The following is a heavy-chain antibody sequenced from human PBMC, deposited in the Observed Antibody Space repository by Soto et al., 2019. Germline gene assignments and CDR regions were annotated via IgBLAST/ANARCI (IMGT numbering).Heavy chain of an antibody. CDR2: INSSGRT. CDR1: GDSISSSDSY. V-gene: IGHV4-30-4*08. J-gene: IGHJ6*02. D-gene: IGHD2-2*01. CDR3: ARFSTLGKDYGVDV. Sequence: QVQLQESGPGLVKPSQTLSLTCSVFGDSISSSDSYWSLIRQPPGKGLEWIGYINSSGRTYYKPALKTPVSSSIDTSKTQFSLRLTSVTVADTAVYFCARFSTLGKDYGVDVWGQGTTVTVSS.